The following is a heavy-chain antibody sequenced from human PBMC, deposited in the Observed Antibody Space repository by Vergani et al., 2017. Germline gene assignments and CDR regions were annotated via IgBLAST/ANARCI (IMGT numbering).Heavy chain of an antibody. CDR1: GFIFSTYA. CDR2: ISASGAPT. Sequence: EVQLLESGGDLVQPGGSLSLSCTASGFIFSTYAMSWVRQAPGKGLEWVSGISASGAPTYDADPVKGRVTISRDNSKNTLYLKMNSLRVEDTAVYYCARAYGRYDWFDYWGQRTLVTVSS. J-gene: IGHJ4*01. V-gene: IGHV3-23*01. D-gene: IGHD1-20*01. CDR3: ARAYGRYDWFDY.